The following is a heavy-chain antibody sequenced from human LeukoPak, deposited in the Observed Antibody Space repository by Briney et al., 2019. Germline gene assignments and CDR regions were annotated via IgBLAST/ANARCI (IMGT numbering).Heavy chain of an antibody. Sequence: GGSLRLSCAASGFTFSSYSMNWVRQAPGKGLEWVSSISSSSSYIYYADSVKGRFTISRDNAKNSPYLQMNSLRAEDTAVYYCAVSDCSGGSCYSPLDYWGQGTLVTVSS. CDR3: AVSDCSGGSCYSPLDY. CDR1: GFTFSSYS. CDR2: ISSSSSYI. V-gene: IGHV3-21*01. J-gene: IGHJ4*02. D-gene: IGHD2-15*01.